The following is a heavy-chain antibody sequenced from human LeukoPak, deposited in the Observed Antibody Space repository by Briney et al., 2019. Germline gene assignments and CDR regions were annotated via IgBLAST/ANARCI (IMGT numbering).Heavy chain of an antibody. J-gene: IGHJ4*02. CDR3: ARGVGAYCGGDCQTLDY. D-gene: IGHD2-21*01. CDR1: GYTFTNYY. V-gene: IGHV1-46*01. Sequence: ASVKVSCKASGYTFTNYYIYWVRQAPGQGLEGMGIINPSGGSTSYAQKFQGRVTMTRDTSTSTMYMELSRLRSEDTAVYYCARGVGAYCGGDCQTLDYWGQGTLVTVSS. CDR2: INPSGGST.